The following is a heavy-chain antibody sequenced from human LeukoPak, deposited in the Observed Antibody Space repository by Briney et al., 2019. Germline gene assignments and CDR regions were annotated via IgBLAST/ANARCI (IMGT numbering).Heavy chain of an antibody. Sequence: GASVKVSCKASGYTFTSYYMHWVRQAPGQGLEWMGIINPSGGSTSYAQKFQGRVTMTRDTSTSTVYMELSSLRSEDTAVYYCARDRGYYDSRRYGMDVWGQGTTVTVSS. CDR1: GYTFTSYY. CDR2: INPSGGST. V-gene: IGHV1-46*01. CDR3: ARDRGYYDSRRYGMDV. D-gene: IGHD3-22*01. J-gene: IGHJ6*02.